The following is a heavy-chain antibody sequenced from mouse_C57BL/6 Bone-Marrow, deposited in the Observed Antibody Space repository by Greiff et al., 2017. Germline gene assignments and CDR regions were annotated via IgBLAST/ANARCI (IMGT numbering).Heavy chain of an antibody. V-gene: IGHV1-74*01. CDR3: AILLTTVVSCDY. D-gene: IGHD1-1*01. CDR1: GYNLTSYW. CDR2: IHPSDSDT. J-gene: IGHJ2*01. Sequence: VQLQQPGAELVKPGASVKLSCTASGYNLTSYWMHWVKQRPGQGLEWIGRIHPSDSDTKYNPKFKGKATLTVDKSSSTAYMQLSSLTSANSAFYDCAILLTTVVSCDYWGQGTTLTVSS.